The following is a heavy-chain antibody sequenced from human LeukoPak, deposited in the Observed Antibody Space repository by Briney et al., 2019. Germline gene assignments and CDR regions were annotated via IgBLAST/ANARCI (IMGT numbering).Heavy chain of an antibody. CDR1: GGSISSSNW. CDR3: ARGGYYGSGTYLFDP. J-gene: IGHJ5*02. CDR2: IYHSGST. V-gene: IGHV4-4*02. D-gene: IGHD3-10*01. Sequence: SETLSLTCAVSGGSISSSNWWSWVRQPPGKGLEWIGEIYHSGSTNYNPSLKSRVTISVDKSKNQFSLKLSSVTAADTAVYYCARGGYYGSGTYLFDPWGQGTLVTVTS.